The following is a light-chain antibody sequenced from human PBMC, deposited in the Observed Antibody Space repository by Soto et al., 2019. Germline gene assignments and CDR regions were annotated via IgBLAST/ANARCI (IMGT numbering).Light chain of an antibody. Sequence: SYELTQPPSVSVSPGQTASITCSGDKLGDKYACWYQQKPGQSPVLVIYQDSKRPSGIPERFSGSNSGNTATLTISGTQAMDEADYYCQAWDSSTYMVFGGGTKLTVL. J-gene: IGLJ2*01. CDR1: KLGDKY. CDR2: QDS. V-gene: IGLV3-1*01. CDR3: QAWDSSTYMV.